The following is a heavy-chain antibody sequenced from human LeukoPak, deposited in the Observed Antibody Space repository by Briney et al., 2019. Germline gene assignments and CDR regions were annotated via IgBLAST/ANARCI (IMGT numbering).Heavy chain of an antibody. CDR1: GFTFDDYA. V-gene: IGHV3-43D*03. D-gene: IGHD1-26*01. CDR3: AKDISGAGGGFDY. CDR2: ISWDGGST. J-gene: IGHJ4*02. Sequence: PGGSLRLSCAASGFTFDDYAMHWVRQAPGKGLEWVSLISWDGGSTYYADSVKGRFTISRDNSKNSLYLQMNSLRAEDTALYYCAKDISGAGGGFDYWGQGTLVTVSS.